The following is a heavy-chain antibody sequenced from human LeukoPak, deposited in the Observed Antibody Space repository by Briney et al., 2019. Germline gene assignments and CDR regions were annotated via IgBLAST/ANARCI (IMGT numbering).Heavy chain of an antibody. CDR3: ARAQAAYCGGDCYSPNDAFDI. J-gene: IGHJ3*02. CDR1: GFTFSSYS. Sequence: PGGSLRLSCAASGFTFSSYSMNWVRQAPGKGLVWVSSISSSSSYIYYADSVKGRFTISRDNAKNSLYLQMNSLRAEDTAVYYCARAQAAYCGGDCYSPNDAFDIWGQGTMVTVSS. V-gene: IGHV3-21*01. D-gene: IGHD2-21*02. CDR2: ISSSSSYI.